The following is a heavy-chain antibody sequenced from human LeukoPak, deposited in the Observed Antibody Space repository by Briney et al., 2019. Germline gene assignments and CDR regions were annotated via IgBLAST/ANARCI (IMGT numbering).Heavy chain of an antibody. J-gene: IGHJ6*02. Sequence: GASVKVSCKASGYTFTGSYIHWVRQAPGQGLEWMGWINPNSGGTNYAQKFQGRVTMTRDTSISTAYMELSRLRSDDTAVYFCARDHCVSSGCYEDYYYGMDVWGRGTTVTVSS. D-gene: IGHD2-2*01. CDR3: ARDHCVSSGCYEDYYYGMDV. V-gene: IGHV1-2*02. CDR1: GYTFTGSY. CDR2: INPNSGGT.